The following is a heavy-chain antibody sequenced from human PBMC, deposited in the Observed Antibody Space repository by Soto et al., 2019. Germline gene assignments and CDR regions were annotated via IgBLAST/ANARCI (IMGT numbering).Heavy chain of an antibody. CDR2: IYYSGST. V-gene: IGHV4-59*12. D-gene: IGHD4-17*01. CDR3: ARGFLGVELMTRVTRRRYYMDV. J-gene: IGHJ6*03. CDR1: GGSISRYY. Sequence: SETLSLTCTVSGGSISRYYWTWIRQPPGKGLEWIGYIYYSGSTNYNPSLKSRATISVDTSKNQFSLKLSSVTAADTAVYYCARGFLGVELMTRVTRRRYYMDVWGQGTTVTVSS.